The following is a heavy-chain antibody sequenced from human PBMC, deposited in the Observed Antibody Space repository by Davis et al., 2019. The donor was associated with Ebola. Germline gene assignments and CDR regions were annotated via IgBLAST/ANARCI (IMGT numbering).Heavy chain of an antibody. V-gene: IGHV3-21*01. J-gene: IGHJ4*02. CDR1: GFTFSSYS. D-gene: IGHD2-21*01. CDR3: ARNHLAYCGGDCYSPGLY. CDR2: ISSSSSYI. Sequence: PGGSLRLSCAASGFTFSSYSMNWVRQAPGKGLEWVSSISSSSSYIYYADSVKGRFTISRDNAKNSLYLQMNSLRDEDTAVYYCARNHLAYCGGDCYSPGLYWGQGTLVTVSS.